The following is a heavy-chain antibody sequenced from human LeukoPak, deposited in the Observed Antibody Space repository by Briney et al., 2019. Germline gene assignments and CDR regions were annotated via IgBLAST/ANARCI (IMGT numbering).Heavy chain of an antibody. J-gene: IGHJ6*03. Sequence: GGSLRLSCAASGFTFSGFAMSWVRQAPGKGLEWVSVISGSGGSTYYADSVKGRFTMSRDNSKNTLYLEMKSLRAEDTAVYYCAKGGSSSRREYYYMDVWGKGTTVTVSS. V-gene: IGHV3-23*01. CDR1: GFTFSGFA. CDR2: ISGSGGST. D-gene: IGHD6-13*01. CDR3: AKGGSSSRREYYYMDV.